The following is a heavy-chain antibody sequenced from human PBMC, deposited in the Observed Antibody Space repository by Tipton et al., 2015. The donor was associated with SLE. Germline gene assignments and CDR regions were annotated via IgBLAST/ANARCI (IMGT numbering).Heavy chain of an antibody. Sequence: TLSLICTVSGGSISNENYYWSWIRQPAGKGLECIGRIYPSGSTNYNPSLKSRVTISVDTSKNQFSLKLNSVTAADTAVYYCARGSGGWRYNWFDPWGQGTLVTVSS. D-gene: IGHD6-19*01. V-gene: IGHV4-61*02. CDR2: IYPSGST. J-gene: IGHJ5*02. CDR1: GGSISNENYY. CDR3: ARGSGGWRYNWFDP.